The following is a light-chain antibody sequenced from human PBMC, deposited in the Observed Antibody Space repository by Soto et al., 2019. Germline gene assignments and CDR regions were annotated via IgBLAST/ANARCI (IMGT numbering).Light chain of an antibody. CDR2: GAS. CDR1: QSLSAS. J-gene: IGKJ2*01. CDR3: QQYRNWPYA. V-gene: IGKV3-15*01. Sequence: EIVMTQSPATLSVSPGGRATISCRASQSLSASLAWYQQKPGQAPRLLIYGASTRATSIPARFSGSGSETEFTLTISSLQSEDSAVYYCQQYRNWPYAFGQGTKLEI.